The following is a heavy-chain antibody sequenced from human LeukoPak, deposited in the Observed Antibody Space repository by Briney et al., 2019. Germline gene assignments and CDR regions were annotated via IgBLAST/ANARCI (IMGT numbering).Heavy chain of an antibody. CDR2: IIPSGHTT. Sequence: GGTLRLSCAASGFTFNSHGMNWVRQAPGKGLEWVSGIIPSGHTTYYADSVRGRFTISRDNSRNTLYLQMNSLRAEDTAVYYCAKDDRWLQFCCWGQGTLVTVSA. D-gene: IGHD5-24*01. J-gene: IGHJ4*02. CDR3: AKDDRWLQFCC. V-gene: IGHV3-23*01. CDR1: GFTFNSHG.